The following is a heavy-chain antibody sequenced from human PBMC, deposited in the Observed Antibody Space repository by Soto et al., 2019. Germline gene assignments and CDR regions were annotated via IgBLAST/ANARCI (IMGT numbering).Heavy chain of an antibody. Sequence: QVQLVQSGAEVKKPGASVKVSCKASGYTFTSYGISCVRQAPGQGLDWMGWISAYNSNTNYDQKLQGRVTKTTDTPTSTAALELRSLSSNDTAVYYCARDPEYSSSSGQFDYWGQGTLVTVSS. D-gene: IGHD6-6*01. V-gene: IGHV1-18*01. CDR2: ISAYNSNT. CDR3: ARDPEYSSSSGQFDY. J-gene: IGHJ4*02. CDR1: GYTFTSYG.